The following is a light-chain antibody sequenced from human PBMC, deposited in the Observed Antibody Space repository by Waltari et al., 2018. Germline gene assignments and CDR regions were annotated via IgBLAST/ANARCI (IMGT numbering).Light chain of an antibody. J-gene: IGKJ4*01. CDR1: QSVSSSY. Sequence: IVLPPSPGTLSLSPGYRATPSCRASQSVSSSYFAWYQQKPGQAPRLLIYGASSRATGIPDRFSGSGSGTDFTLTISRLEPEDFAVYYCQQYGSSPTFGGGTKVEIK. V-gene: IGKV3-20*01. CDR3: QQYGSSPT. CDR2: GAS.